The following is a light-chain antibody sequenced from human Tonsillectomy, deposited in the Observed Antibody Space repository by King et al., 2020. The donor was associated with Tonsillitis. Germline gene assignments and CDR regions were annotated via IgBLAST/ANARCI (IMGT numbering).Light chain of an antibody. V-gene: IGKV1-5*03. CDR2: S. CDR3: QRESNDYT. J-gene: IGKJ1*01. Sequence: SNLESGVPPRFSGSGSGTEFTLTISSLQPDDFATYYCQRESNDYTFGQGTK.